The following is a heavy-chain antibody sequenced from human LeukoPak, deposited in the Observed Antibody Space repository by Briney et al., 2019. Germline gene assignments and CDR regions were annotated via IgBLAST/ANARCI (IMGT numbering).Heavy chain of an antibody. Sequence: SETLSLTCAVSGGSISSSNWWSWVRQPPGKGLEWIGEIYHSGSTNYNPSLKSRVTISVDKSKNQFSLKLSSVTAADTAVYYCARGSYARSYYYYYLDVWGKGTTVTVSS. CDR1: GGSISSSNW. CDR3: ARGSYARSYYYYYLDV. D-gene: IGHD1-26*01. J-gene: IGHJ6*03. CDR2: IYHSGST. V-gene: IGHV4-4*02.